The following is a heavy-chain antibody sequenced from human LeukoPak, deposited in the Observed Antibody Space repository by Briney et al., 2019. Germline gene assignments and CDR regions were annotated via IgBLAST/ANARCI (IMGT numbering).Heavy chain of an antibody. CDR1: GFTFSSYA. D-gene: IGHD1-26*01. Sequence: GGSLRLSCAASGFTFSSYAMSWVRQAPGKGLEWVSAISGSGGSTYYADSVKGRFTTSRENSKNTLYLEMNSLRAEDTAVYYCAKAPGIVGATTLNFDYWGQGTLVTVSS. V-gene: IGHV3-23*01. CDR3: AKAPGIVGATTLNFDY. J-gene: IGHJ4*02. CDR2: ISGSGGST.